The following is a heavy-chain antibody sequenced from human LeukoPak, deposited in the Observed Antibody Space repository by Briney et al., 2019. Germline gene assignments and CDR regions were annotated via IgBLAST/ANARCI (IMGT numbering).Heavy chain of an antibody. Sequence: PGGSLRLSCAASGFTFSDYAINWVRQAPRKGLEWVSSISRGGVITYYADSVKGRFTISRDSSNNTLYLHMNSLRAEDTAVYYCVSRAGSPWGPFDDWGQGTLVTVSS. J-gene: IGHJ4*02. CDR3: VSRAGSPWGPFDD. CDR2: ISRGGVIT. D-gene: IGHD7-27*01. V-gene: IGHV3-23*01. CDR1: GFTFSDYA.